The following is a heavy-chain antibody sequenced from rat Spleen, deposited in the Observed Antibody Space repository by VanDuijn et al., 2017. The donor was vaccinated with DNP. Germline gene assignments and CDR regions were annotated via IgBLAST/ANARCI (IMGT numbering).Heavy chain of an antibody. Sequence: EVRLQESGPGLVQPSQSLSLTCSVTGYSITSNYWAWIRKFPGNKMEWIGYINYSGSTTYTPSLKSRISITRDTSKNQFFLQLNSVTTEDTATYYCARWGYYYFDYWGQGTLVTVSS. J-gene: IGHJ3*01. V-gene: IGHV3-1*01. CDR3: ARWGYYYFDY. D-gene: IGHD1-12*02. CDR1: GYSITSNY. CDR2: INYSGST.